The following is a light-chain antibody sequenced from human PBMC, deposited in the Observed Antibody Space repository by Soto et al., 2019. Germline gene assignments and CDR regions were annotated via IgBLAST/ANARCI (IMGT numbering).Light chain of an antibody. J-gene: IGLJ2*01. Sequence: QSALTQPASVSGSPGQSITISCTGANSDIGSYNYVSWYQQHPGKAPKLLIYDVTKWPSGVSNRFSGSKSGNTASLTISGLQAEDEDDYYCSSYTSASPLVFGGGTKLTVL. V-gene: IGLV2-14*01. CDR2: DVT. CDR3: SSYTSASPLV. CDR1: NSDIGSYNY.